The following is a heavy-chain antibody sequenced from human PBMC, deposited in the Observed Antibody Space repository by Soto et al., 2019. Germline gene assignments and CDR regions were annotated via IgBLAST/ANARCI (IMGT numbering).Heavy chain of an antibody. CDR2: ISYHGSNK. CDR3: ARDLPPYYYGSGSSYGMDV. CDR1: GFILSDYG. J-gene: IGHJ6*02. D-gene: IGHD3-10*01. V-gene: IGHV3-30*03. Sequence: GGSLRLSCVVSGFILSDYGMHWVRQAPGKGLEWVAAISYHGSNKYYADSVKGRFTISRDNSKNTLYLQMNSLRAEDTAVYYCARDLPPYYYGSGSSYGMDVWGQGTTVTVSS.